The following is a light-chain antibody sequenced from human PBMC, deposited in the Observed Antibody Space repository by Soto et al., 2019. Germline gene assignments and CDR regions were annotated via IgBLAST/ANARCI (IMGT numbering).Light chain of an antibody. CDR3: QQYYSFWT. CDR2: GAT. Sequence: DIHMTHSPATVSASLGDRVTIVCRASRSVDKWLAWYHQTSGKAPKLLISGATNLQTGVTSRIGGSGSGTDFTLTINNLQPEDVGHYYCQQYYSFWTFGQGTKVDIK. CDR1: RSVDKW. J-gene: IGKJ1*01. V-gene: IGKV1-5*02.